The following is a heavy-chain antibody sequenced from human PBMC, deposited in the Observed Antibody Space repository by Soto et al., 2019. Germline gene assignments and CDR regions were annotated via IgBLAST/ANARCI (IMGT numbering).Heavy chain of an antibody. J-gene: IGHJ6*03. CDR3: AKGPLGWLRLYMDV. CDR1: GFTFSSYA. Sequence: GGSLRLSCAASGFTFSSYAMSWVRQAPGKGLEWVSAISGSGGSTYYADSVKGRFTISRDNSKNTLYLQMNSLRAEDTAVYYCAKGPLGWLRLYMDVWGKGTTVTVSS. D-gene: IGHD5-12*01. CDR2: ISGSGGST. V-gene: IGHV3-23*01.